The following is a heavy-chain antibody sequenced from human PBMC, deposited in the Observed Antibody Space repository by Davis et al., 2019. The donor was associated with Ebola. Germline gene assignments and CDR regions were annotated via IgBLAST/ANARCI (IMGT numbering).Heavy chain of an antibody. CDR1: GFIFSDSW. Sequence: GESLKISCAASGFIFSDSWMNWIRQAPGKGLEWVAYISYSGATIYYADSVKGRFTISRDNAKNSLHLQMNSLKTEDTAVYYCTTSGQQLSNFDYWGQGALVTVSS. CDR3: TTSGQQLSNFDY. CDR2: ISYSGATI. V-gene: IGHV3-11*01. J-gene: IGHJ4*02. D-gene: IGHD6-13*01.